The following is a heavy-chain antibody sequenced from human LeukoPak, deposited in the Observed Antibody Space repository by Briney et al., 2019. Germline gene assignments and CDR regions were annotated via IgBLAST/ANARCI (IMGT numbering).Heavy chain of an antibody. J-gene: IGHJ3*01. V-gene: IGHV4-34*01. Sequence: SETLSLTCAVYGGSFSGYYWSWIRQPPGKGLEWIGEINHSGSTNYNPSLKSRVTISVDTSKNQFSLKLSSVTAADTAIYYCARETEKQWQYWGQGTMATVSS. D-gene: IGHD6-19*01. CDR3: ARETEKQWQY. CDR2: INHSGST. CDR1: GGSFSGYY.